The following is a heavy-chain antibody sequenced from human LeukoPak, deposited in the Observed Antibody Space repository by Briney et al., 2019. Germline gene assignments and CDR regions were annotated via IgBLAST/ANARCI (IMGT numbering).Heavy chain of an antibody. Sequence: ASMKVSCKTSGYTFTRNYVHWVRQAPGQGLEWIGMINPWDGATTYTQTFQGRVTMTRDTSASTVFMGLSSLKSDDTAVFYCTRGLPISGVANSNAGVFDYWGQGTLITVSS. J-gene: IGHJ4*02. CDR1: GYTFTRNY. D-gene: IGHD2-21*01. CDR3: TRGLPISGVANSNAGVFDY. CDR2: INPWDGAT. V-gene: IGHV1-46*01.